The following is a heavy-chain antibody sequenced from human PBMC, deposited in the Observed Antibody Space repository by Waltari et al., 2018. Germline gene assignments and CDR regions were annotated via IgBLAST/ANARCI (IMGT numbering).Heavy chain of an antibody. CDR2: IKEDGSEE. V-gene: IGHV3-7*01. J-gene: IGHJ4*02. D-gene: IGHD5-12*01. Sequence: EVKLVDSGGGLVQPGGSLRLSCAASGFMFSTNWMSWVRQAPGKGREWVANIKEDGSEEYYVDSVKGRFTISRDNAKTSLYLQMNSLRVEDTAVYYCARDGDGYPDWGQGSLVIVSS. CDR3: ARDGDGYPD. CDR1: GFMFSTNW.